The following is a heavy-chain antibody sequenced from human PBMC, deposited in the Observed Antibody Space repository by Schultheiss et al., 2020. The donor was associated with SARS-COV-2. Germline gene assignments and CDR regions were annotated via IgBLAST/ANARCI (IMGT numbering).Heavy chain of an antibody. V-gene: IGHV4-61*10. CDR1: GGSISSGGYY. D-gene: IGHD1-26*01. J-gene: IGHJ6*02. CDR2: IYYSGST. CDR3: ARGLRREYYYYGMDV. Sequence: SETLSLTCTVSGGSISSGGYYWSWIRQPAGKGLEWIGYIYYSGSTNYNPSLKSRVTISVDTSKNQFSLKLSSVTAADTAVYYCARGLRREYYYYGMDVWGQGTTVTVSS.